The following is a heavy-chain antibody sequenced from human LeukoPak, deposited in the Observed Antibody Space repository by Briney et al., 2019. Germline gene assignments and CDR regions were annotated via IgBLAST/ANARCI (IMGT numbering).Heavy chain of an antibody. J-gene: IGHJ4*02. CDR3: AKDRRYDSSGYIDY. V-gene: IGHV3-23*01. CDR2: ISGSGGST. CDR1: GFTFSSYG. Sequence: GGSLRLSCAASGFTFSSYGMHWVRQAPGKGLEWVSAISGSGGSTYYADSVKGRFTISRDNSKNTLYLQMNSLRAEDTAVYYCAKDRRYDSSGYIDYWGQGTLVTVSS. D-gene: IGHD3-22*01.